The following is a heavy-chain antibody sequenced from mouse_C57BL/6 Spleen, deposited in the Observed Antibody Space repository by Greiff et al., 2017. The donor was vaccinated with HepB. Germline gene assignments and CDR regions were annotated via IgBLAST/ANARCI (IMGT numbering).Heavy chain of an antibody. CDR1: GYTFTGYW. Sequence: VQLQQSGAELMKPGASVKLSCKATGYTFTGYWIEWVKQRPGHGLEWIGEILPGSGSTNYNEKFKGKATFTADTSSNTAYMQLSSLTTADSAIYDCARKECTAQVSYYFDYWGQGTTLTVSS. CDR2: ILPGSGST. J-gene: IGHJ2*01. CDR3: ARKECTAQVSYYFDY. D-gene: IGHD3-2*02. V-gene: IGHV1-9*01.